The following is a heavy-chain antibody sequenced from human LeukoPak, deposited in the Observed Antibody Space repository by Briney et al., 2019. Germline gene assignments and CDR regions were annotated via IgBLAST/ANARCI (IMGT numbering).Heavy chain of an antibody. J-gene: IGHJ6*03. V-gene: IGHV4-34*01. CDR2: INRSGST. CDR1: GGSFSGYY. D-gene: IGHD6-6*01. CDR3: ARGRYSSSLYYYYYYMDV. Sequence: SETLSLTCAVYGGSFSGYYWSWIRQPPGKGLEWIWEINRSGSTNYNPSLRRRVTQSVDTSKNQYSLKLSSVTAAHTAVYYCARGRYSSSLYYYYYYMDVWGKGPTVTVSS.